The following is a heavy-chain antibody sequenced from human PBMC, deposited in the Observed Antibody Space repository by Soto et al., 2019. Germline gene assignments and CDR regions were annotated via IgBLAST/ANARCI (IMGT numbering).Heavy chain of an antibody. V-gene: IGHV5-51*01. CDR2: INPADSDT. CDR1: GYIFTNYW. Sequence: PGESLKISCKGSGYIFTNYWIGWVRQIPGKGLEWMGIINPADSDTRYSPSFQGHVTISADKSISTAYLQWSSLKASDTAMYYCARPGYSSLNYNGMDVWGQGTTVPVSS. CDR3: ARPGYSSLNYNGMDV. J-gene: IGHJ6*02. D-gene: IGHD6-13*01.